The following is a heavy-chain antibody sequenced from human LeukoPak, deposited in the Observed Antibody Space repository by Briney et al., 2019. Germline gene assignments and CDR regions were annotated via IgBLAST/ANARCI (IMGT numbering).Heavy chain of an antibody. CDR3: AKDRGGTTYEIDY. CDR2: ISWNSGTI. Sequence: GRSLRLSCAASGFTFDDYAMHWVRQPPGKGLEWVSGISWNSGTIDYADSVKGRFTISRDNAKNSLYLQMNSLRTEDTALYYCAKDRGGTTYEIDYWGQGTLVTVSS. J-gene: IGHJ4*02. V-gene: IGHV3-9*01. CDR1: GFTFDDYA. D-gene: IGHD2-15*01.